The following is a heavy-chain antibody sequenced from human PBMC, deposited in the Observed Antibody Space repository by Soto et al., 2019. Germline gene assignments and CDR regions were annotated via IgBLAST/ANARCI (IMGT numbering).Heavy chain of an antibody. CDR1: GGSISSSSYY. CDR3: ARFRRTGLPLGDY. CDR2: IYYSGST. D-gene: IGHD1-1*01. J-gene: IGHJ4*02. V-gene: IGHV4-39*01. Sequence: SETLSLTCTVSGGSISSSSYYWGWIRQPPGKGLEWIGSIYYSGSTYYNPSLKSRVTISVDTSKNQFSLKLSSVTAADTAVYYCARFRRTGLPLGDYWGQGTLVTVSS.